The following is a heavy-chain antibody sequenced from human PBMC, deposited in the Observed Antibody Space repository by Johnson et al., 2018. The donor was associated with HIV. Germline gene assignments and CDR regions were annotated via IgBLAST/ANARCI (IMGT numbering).Heavy chain of an antibody. D-gene: IGHD2-21*01. J-gene: IGHJ3*02. Sequence: VQLVESGGGLAKPAWSPRLSCAASGFTFDDYAMHWVRQAPGKGLEWVSLITWDGGSTFYADSVKGRFTISRDKSKDSLYLQMNSLRAEDTALYFCAKDIWAYCGGDCSPGSAFDIWGQGTMVTVSS. CDR2: ITWDGGST. CDR1: GFTFDDYA. CDR3: AKDIWAYCGGDCSPGSAFDI. V-gene: IGHV3-43D*03.